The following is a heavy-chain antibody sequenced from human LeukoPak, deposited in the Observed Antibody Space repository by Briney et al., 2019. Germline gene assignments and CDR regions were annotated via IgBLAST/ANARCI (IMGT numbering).Heavy chain of an antibody. CDR1: GLTVGSNY. J-gene: IGHJ4*02. Sequence: GGSLSLSCAASGLTVGSNYMSWVRQAPGKGLEWISVIYSGGSPSSADSVERRFTHSRDNSNNTIYLQMNSLRAEDTAVYYCARDTYNSGWSRGDYWGQGTLVTVSS. D-gene: IGHD6-19*01. CDR3: ARDTYNSGWSRGDY. V-gene: IGHV3-66*02. CDR2: IYSGGSP.